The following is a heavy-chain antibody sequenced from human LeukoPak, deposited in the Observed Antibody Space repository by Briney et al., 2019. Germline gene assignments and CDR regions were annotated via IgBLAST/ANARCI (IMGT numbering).Heavy chain of an antibody. CDR2: INPSGGST. CDR1: GYTFTRYY. J-gene: IGHJ4*02. Sequence: ASVKVSCKTSGYTFTRYYIHWVRQAPGQGLEWVGIINPSGGSTSYAQKFQGRVNMTRDTSISTAYMELSRLRSDDTAVYYCARSGGLLWFGELPYFDYWGQGTLVTVSS. CDR3: ARSGGLLWFGELPYFDY. V-gene: IGHV1-46*01. D-gene: IGHD3-10*01.